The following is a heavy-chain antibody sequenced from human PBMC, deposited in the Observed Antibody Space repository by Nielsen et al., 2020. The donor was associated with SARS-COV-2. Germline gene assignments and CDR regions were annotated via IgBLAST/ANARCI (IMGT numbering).Heavy chain of an antibody. CDR2: INGDGAIT. D-gene: IGHD1-14*01. CDR1: GFTFSSYW. V-gene: IGHV3-74*01. J-gene: IGHJ5*02. Sequence: GESLKISCAASGFTFSSYWMHWVRQAPGKGLVWVSCINGDGAITHYADSVRGRITISRDNAKNTLYLQMNSLRAEDTAVYYCARGRYWFDPWGQGTLVTVSS. CDR3: ARGRYWFDP.